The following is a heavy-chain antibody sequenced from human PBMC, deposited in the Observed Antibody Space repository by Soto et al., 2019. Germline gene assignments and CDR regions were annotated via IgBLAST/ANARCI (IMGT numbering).Heavy chain of an antibody. J-gene: IGHJ4*02. CDR3: AHHCPLSSDYNTAAFDY. D-gene: IGHD4-17*01. CDR2: INGNSGSK. Sequence: VQLLESGGGLVQPGGSLRLSCAASGFTFSSYAMSWVRQGPGKGLEWVSDINGNSGSKYYADSVKGRFTVSRDNSKNKLNLQMNSQRAEDTAVYYCAHHCPLSSDYNTAAFDYWGQGTLVTVSS. V-gene: IGHV3-23*01. CDR1: GFTFSSYA.